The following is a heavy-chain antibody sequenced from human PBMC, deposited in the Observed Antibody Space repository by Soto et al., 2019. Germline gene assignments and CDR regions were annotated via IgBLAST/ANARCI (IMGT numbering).Heavy chain of an antibody. CDR2: IIPIFGTA. J-gene: IGHJ6*02. D-gene: IGHD5-18*01. V-gene: IGHV1-69*13. CDR3: ARAVRGPGYSYGYHYYYGMDV. Sequence: SVKVSCKASGGTFSSYAISWVRQAPGQGLEWMGGIIPIFGTANYAQKFQGRVTITADESTSTAYMELSSLRSEDTAVYYCARAVRGPGYSYGYHYYYGMDVWGQGTTVTVSS. CDR1: GGTFSSYA.